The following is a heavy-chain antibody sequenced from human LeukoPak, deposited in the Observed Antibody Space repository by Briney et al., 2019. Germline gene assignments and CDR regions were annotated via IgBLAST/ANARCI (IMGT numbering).Heavy chain of an antibody. J-gene: IGHJ6*02. CDR2: ISAYNGNT. CDR3: ARDTAETTPPMHYYYGMDV. Sequence: GASVKVSCKASGYTFTSYGISWVRQAPGQGLEWMGWISAYNGNTNYAQKLQGRVTMTTDTSTSTAYMELRSLRSDDTAVYYCARDTAETTPPMHYYYGMDVWGQGTTVTVSS. CDR1: GYTFTSYG. D-gene: IGHD4-17*01. V-gene: IGHV1-18*01.